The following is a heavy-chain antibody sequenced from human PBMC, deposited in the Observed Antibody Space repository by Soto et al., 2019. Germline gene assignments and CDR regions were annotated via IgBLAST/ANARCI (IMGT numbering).Heavy chain of an antibody. CDR2: IYYSGCT. Sequence: PSETLSLTCTVSGGSISSYYWSWIRQPPGKGLEWIGYIYYSGCTNYNPSLKSRVTISVDTSKNQFSLKLSSVTAADTAVYYCARAERGNWFDPWGQGTLVTVSS. V-gene: IGHV4-59*01. J-gene: IGHJ5*02. CDR3: ARAERGNWFDP. CDR1: GGSISSYY.